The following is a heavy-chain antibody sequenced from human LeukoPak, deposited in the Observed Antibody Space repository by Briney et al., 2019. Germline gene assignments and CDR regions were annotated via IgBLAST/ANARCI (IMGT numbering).Heavy chain of an antibody. CDR2: ISGSGGST. V-gene: IGHV3-23*01. CDR1: GFTFSSYA. J-gene: IGHJ4*02. D-gene: IGHD6-13*01. Sequence: PGGSLRLSCAASGFTFSSYAMSWVRQAPGKGLEWVSTISGSGGSTYYADSVKGRFTISRDNSKNTLYLQMNGLRAEDTAVYYCAKRYSSSWYYFDYWGQGTLVTVSS. CDR3: AKRYSSSWYYFDY.